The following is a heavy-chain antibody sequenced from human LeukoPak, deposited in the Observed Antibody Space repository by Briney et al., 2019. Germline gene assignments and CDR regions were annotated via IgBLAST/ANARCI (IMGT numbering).Heavy chain of an antibody. CDR2: IYTSGST. V-gene: IGHV4-4*07. CDR3: ASGLHDYYGSGSLYFDY. J-gene: IGHJ4*02. D-gene: IGHD3-10*01. Sequence: PSETLSLTCTVSGGSISSYYWSWIRQPAGKGLEWIGRIYTSGSTNYNPSLKSRVTISVDTPNNQFSLKMSSVTAADTAVYYCASGLHDYYGSGSLYFDYWGQGTLVTVSS. CDR1: GGSISSYY.